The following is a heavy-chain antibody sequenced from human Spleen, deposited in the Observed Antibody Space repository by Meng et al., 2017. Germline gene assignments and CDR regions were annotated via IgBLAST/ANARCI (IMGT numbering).Heavy chain of an antibody. V-gene: IGHV7-81*01. CDR3: ARRYYYDSPGRYGLDI. Sequence: ASVKVSCKASGYSFTTYGMNWVPRAPGQGLEWMGWFNTYTGNPTYAQGFTGRFVFSMDTSASTAYLQISSLKAEDMAMYYCARRYYYDSPGRYGLDIWGQGTMVTVSS. D-gene: IGHD3-22*01. J-gene: IGHJ3*02. CDR2: FNTYTGNP. CDR1: GYSFTTYG.